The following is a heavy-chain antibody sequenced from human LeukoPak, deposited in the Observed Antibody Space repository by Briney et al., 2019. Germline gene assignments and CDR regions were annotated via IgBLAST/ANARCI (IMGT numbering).Heavy chain of an antibody. J-gene: IGHJ6*02. CDR1: GGTFSSYA. D-gene: IGHD3-3*01. CDR3: ARDPQYYDFVSGGGYYYGMDV. V-gene: IGHV1-69*13. Sequence: SVKVSCKASGGTFSSYAISWVRQAPGQGLEWMGGVIPIFGTANYAQKFQGRVTITADESTSTAYMELSSLRSEDTAVYYCARDPQYYDFVSGGGYYYGMDVWGQGTTVTVSS. CDR2: VIPIFGTA.